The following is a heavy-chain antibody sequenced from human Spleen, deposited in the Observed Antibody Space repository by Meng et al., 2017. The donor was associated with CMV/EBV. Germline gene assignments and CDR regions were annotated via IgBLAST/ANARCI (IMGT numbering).Heavy chain of an antibody. CDR3: ARDLTRSGYDSGRYYFDY. J-gene: IGHJ4*02. Sequence: ASVKVSCKASGYTFSSYGISWVRQAPGQGLEWMGWISAYNDNTNNAQKLQGRVTMTTDTSTSTAYMELRSLRSDDTAVYYCARDLTRSGYDSGRYYFDYLGQGTLVTVSS. D-gene: IGHD5-12*01. CDR1: GYTFSSYG. V-gene: IGHV1-18*01. CDR2: ISAYNDNT.